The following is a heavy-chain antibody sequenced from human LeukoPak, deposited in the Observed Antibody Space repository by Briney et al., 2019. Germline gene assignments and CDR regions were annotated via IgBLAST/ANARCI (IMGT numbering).Heavy chain of an antibody. CDR1: GFTFDDYA. CDR2: ISWNSGSI. CDR3: AKAGGSGSYYNNNYDH. D-gene: IGHD3-10*01. V-gene: IGHV3-9*01. J-gene: IGHJ4*02. Sequence: GGSLRLSCAASGFTFDDYAMHWVRQAPGKGLEWVSGISWNSGSIGYADSVKGRFTISRDNAKNSLYLQMNSLRAEDTALYYCAKAGGSGSYYNNNYDHWGQGTLVTVSS.